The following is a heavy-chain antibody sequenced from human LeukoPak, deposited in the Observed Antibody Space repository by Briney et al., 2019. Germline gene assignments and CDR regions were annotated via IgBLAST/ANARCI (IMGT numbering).Heavy chain of an antibody. CDR2: MNPNSGNT. Sequence: ASGKVSCKASGYTFTSYDINWVRQATGQGLEWMGWMNPNSGNTGYAQKFQGRVTMTRNTSISTAYMELSSLRSEDTAVYYCARGYYDSSGYYYESETFDYWGQGTLVTVSS. J-gene: IGHJ4*02. D-gene: IGHD3-22*01. CDR3: ARGYYDSSGYYYESETFDY. CDR1: GYTFTSYD. V-gene: IGHV1-8*01.